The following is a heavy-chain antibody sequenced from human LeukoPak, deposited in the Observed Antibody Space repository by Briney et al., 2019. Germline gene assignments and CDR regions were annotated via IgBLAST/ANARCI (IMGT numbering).Heavy chain of an antibody. CDR1: GFTFSSYG. J-gene: IGHJ5*02. CDR2: ISSSRSTT. V-gene: IGHV3-48*01. D-gene: IGHD3-10*01. CDR3: ARGGQAGTGDL. Sequence: GGSLRLSCAASGFTFSSYGMSWVRQAPGKGLGWISFISSSRSTTYYADSVKGRCTISRDNGKNSMYLQMHSVRAEDTAVYYCARGGQAGTGDLWGQGTLVTVSS.